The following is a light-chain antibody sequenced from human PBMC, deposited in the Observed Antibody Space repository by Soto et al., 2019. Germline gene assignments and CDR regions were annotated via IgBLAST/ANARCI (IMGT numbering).Light chain of an antibody. J-gene: IGLJ3*02. CDR2: EVS. V-gene: IGLV2-14*01. CDR3: SSYTGSSTLV. Sequence: QSVLTQPASVSGSPGQSITISCTGTSTDVGGYNYVSWYQQHPGNAPKVMIYEVSNRPSGVSDRFSASKAGNTASLTISELQAEDEANYYCSSYTGSSTLVFGGGTKLTVL. CDR1: STDVGGYNY.